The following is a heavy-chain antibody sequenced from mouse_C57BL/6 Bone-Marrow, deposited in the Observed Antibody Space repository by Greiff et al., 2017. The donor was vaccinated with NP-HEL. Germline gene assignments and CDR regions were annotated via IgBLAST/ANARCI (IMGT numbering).Heavy chain of an antibody. D-gene: IGHD2-1*01. CDR1: GYAFTNYL. Sequence: VKLQESGAELVRPGTSVKVSCKASGYAFTNYLIEWVKQRPGQGLEWIGVINPGSGGTNYNEKFKGKATLTADKSSSTAYMQLSSLTSEDSAVYFCARGGLGNLAWFAYWGQGTLVTVSA. CDR3: ARGGLGNLAWFAY. J-gene: IGHJ3*01. V-gene: IGHV1-54*01. CDR2: INPGSGGT.